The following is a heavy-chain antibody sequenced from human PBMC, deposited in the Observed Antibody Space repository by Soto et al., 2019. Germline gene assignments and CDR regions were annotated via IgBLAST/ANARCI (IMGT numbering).Heavy chain of an antibody. Sequence: ASVKVSCKASGYTFTGYYMHWVRQAPGQGLEWMGWINPNSGGTNYAQKFQGWVTMTRDTSISTAYMELSRLRSDDTAVYYCARDPRGWYGGMDVWGQGTTVTVS. V-gene: IGHV1-2*04. D-gene: IGHD6-19*01. CDR2: INPNSGGT. J-gene: IGHJ6*02. CDR1: GYTFTGYY. CDR3: ARDPRGWYGGMDV.